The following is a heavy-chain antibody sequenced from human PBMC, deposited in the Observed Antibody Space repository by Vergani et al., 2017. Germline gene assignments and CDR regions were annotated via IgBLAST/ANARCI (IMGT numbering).Heavy chain of an antibody. CDR3: AKSLSGSYYFGYFDY. J-gene: IGHJ4*02. V-gene: IGHV3-48*01. Sequence: EVQLVESGGGLVQPGGSLRLSCAASGFTFSSYSMNWVRQAPGKGLEWVSYISSSSSTIYYADSVKGRFTISRDNSKNTLYLQMNSLRAEDTAVYYCAKSLSGSYYFGYFDYWGQGTLVTVSS. CDR2: ISSSSSTI. D-gene: IGHD1-26*01. CDR1: GFTFSSYS.